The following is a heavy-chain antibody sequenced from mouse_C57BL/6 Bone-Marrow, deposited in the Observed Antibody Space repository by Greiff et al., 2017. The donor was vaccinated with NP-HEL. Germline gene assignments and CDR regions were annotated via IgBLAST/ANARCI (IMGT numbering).Heavy chain of an antibody. D-gene: IGHD4-1*01. CDR2: IYPGDGDT. J-gene: IGHJ2*01. CDR3: ASLGRWYYFDY. Sequence: QVQLQQSGPELVKPGASVKISCKASGYAFSSSWMNWVKQRPGKGLEWIGRIYPGDGDTNYNGKFKGKATLTADKSSSTAYMQLSSLTSEDSAVYCCASLGRWYYFDYWGQGTTLTVSS. V-gene: IGHV1-82*01. CDR1: GYAFSSSW.